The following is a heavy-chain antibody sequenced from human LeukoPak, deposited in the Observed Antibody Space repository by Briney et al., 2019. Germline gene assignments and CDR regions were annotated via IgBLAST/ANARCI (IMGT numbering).Heavy chain of an antibody. D-gene: IGHD6-13*01. V-gene: IGHV3-48*03. CDR2: ISSSGSYI. CDR1: GFAFSIYE. CDR3: AQDPGYSSTGVDAFDI. J-gene: IGHJ3*02. Sequence: GGSLSLSCTASGFAFSIYEMHWVRQAPGKGLEWVSYISSSGSYIQYAESVKGRFTISRDNAEKSLFLQMNSLRDEDTAVYYCAQDPGYSSTGVDAFDIWGRGTMVTVSS.